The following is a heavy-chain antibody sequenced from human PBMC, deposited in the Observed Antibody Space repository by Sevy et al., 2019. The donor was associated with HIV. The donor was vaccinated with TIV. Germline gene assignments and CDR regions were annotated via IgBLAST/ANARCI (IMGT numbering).Heavy chain of an antibody. CDR3: ARDGVIAAAVPLAPPTYYYYYGMDV. V-gene: IGHV3-7*01. J-gene: IGHJ6*02. CDR1: GFTFSSYW. Sequence: GGSLRLSCAASGFTFSSYWMSWVRQAPGKGLEWVANIRQDGSEKYYVDSVKGRFTISRDNAKNSRYLQMNSVRAEDTAVYYCARDGVIAAAVPLAPPTYYYYYGMDVWGQGTTVTVSS. D-gene: IGHD6-13*01. CDR2: IRQDGSEK.